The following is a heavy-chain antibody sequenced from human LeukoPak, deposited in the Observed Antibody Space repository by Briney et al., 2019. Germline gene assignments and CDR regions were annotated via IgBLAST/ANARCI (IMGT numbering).Heavy chain of an antibody. CDR3: ATGESYCSSTSCYTGIDY. CDR2: ISSSSSYM. CDR1: RFTFSSYS. V-gene: IGHV3-21*01. Sequence: GGSLRLSCAASRFTFSSYSMNWVRQAPGKGLEWVSSISSSSSYMYYADSVKGRFTISRDNAKNSLYLQMNSLRAEDTAVYYCATGESYCSSTSCYTGIDYWGQGTLVTVSS. J-gene: IGHJ4*02. D-gene: IGHD2-2*02.